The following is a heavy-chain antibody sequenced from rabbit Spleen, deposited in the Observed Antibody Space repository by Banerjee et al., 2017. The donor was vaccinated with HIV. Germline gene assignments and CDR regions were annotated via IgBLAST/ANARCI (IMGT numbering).Heavy chain of an antibody. CDR1: GFSFNIDYF. V-gene: IGHV1S40*01. CDR2: IYTGISTNT. D-gene: IGHD8-1*01. CDR3: ARGEYFTVGFSSYAIYLDL. J-gene: IGHJ6*01. Sequence: QSLEESGGGLVKPEGSLTLTCTASGFSFNIDYFPCWVRQAPGKGLEWIACIYTGISTNTYYANWAKGRFTISKTSSTTVTLQMTSLTAADTATYFCARGEYFTVGFSSYAIYLDLWGPGTLVTVS.